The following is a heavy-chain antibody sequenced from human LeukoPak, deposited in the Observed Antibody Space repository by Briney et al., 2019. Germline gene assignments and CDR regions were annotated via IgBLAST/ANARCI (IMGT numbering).Heavy chain of an antibody. Sequence: GGSLRLSCAASGFTFSNAWMSWVRQAPGKGLEWVGRIKSKTDGGTTGYAAPVKGRFTISRDDSKNTLYLQMNSLKTEDTAVYYCTTDVVTAIVYYFDYWGQGTLVTVTS. CDR2: IKSKTDGGTT. CDR1: GFTFSNAW. V-gene: IGHV3-15*01. D-gene: IGHD2-21*02. J-gene: IGHJ4*02. CDR3: TTDVVTAIVYYFDY.